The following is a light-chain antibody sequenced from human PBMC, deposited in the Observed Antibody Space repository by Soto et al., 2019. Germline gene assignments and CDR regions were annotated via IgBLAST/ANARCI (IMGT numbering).Light chain of an antibody. Sequence: SVLTQPASVSGSPGQSITISCTGTSSDVGGHNYVSWYQQHPGKAPKLMIYDVSNRPSGVSNRFSGSKSGNTASLTISGLQAEDEADYYCSSYTSSNTLLFGTGTKVT. CDR1: SSDVGGHNY. CDR2: DVS. J-gene: IGLJ1*01. V-gene: IGLV2-14*03. CDR3: SSYTSSNTLL.